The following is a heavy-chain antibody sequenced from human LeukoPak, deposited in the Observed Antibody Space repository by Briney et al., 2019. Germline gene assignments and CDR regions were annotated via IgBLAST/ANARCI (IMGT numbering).Heavy chain of an antibody. CDR3: AIFTDYYFDY. Sequence: SETLSLTCTVSDGSISSYYWSWIRQHPGKGLEWIGYIYYSGNTNSNPSLKSRVTISVDTSKNQFSLKLSSVTAADTAVYYCAIFTDYYFDYWGQGTLVTVSS. CDR1: DGSISSYY. V-gene: IGHV4-59*01. D-gene: IGHD2-21*02. CDR2: IYYSGNT. J-gene: IGHJ4*02.